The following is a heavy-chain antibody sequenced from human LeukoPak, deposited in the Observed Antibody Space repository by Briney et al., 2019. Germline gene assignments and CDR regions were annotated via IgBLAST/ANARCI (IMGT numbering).Heavy chain of an antibody. Sequence: PSETLSLTCNVSGGSISSRTYYWGWIRQPPGKGLEWIGSIYYSGSTYYNPSLKSRVTISVDTSKNQFSLKLSSVTAADTAVYYCARIRVHSSTLNFDYWGQGTLVTVSS. CDR3: ARIRVHSSTLNFDY. V-gene: IGHV4-39*01. J-gene: IGHJ4*02. D-gene: IGHD6-6*01. CDR1: GGSISSRTYY. CDR2: IYYSGST.